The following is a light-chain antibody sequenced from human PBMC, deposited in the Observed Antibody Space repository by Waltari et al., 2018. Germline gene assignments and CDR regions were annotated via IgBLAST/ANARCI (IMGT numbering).Light chain of an antibody. Sequence: DIQMTQSPSSVSASVGDTVTITCRTSQDISNQLTWYQQKPGKAPKFLIYDASTLESGVPSRCSGSGSGTDFTLTFRSLHPEDFATYYCQETNTFPITFGQGTRLEIK. J-gene: IGKJ5*01. CDR2: DAS. V-gene: IGKV1D-12*01. CDR3: QETNTFPIT. CDR1: QDISNQ.